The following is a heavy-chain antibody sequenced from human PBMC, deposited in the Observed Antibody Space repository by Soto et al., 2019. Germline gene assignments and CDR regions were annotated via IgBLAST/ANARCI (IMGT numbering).Heavy chain of an antibody. Sequence: SETLSLTCTVSGGSVSSYYWSWIRQPAGKGLEWIGRVYTSGSTDYNPSLKGRVTISVDTSKNQFSLKLTSVTAADTAVYYCARDDFWSASFTLDYWGQRTLVTVSS. CDR2: VYTSGST. CDR1: GGSVSSYY. CDR3: ARDDFWSASFTLDY. D-gene: IGHD3-3*01. V-gene: IGHV4-4*07. J-gene: IGHJ4*02.